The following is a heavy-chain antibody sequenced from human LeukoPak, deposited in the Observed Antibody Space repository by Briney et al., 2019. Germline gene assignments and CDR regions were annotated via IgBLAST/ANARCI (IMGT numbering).Heavy chain of an antibody. V-gene: IGHV3-23*01. Sequence: GGSLRLSCAASGFTFSTYSMNWVRQAPGKGLEWVSAISGSGGSTYYADSVKGRFTISRDNSKNTLYLQMNSLRAEDTAVYYCAKDRCSGGSCYAAQYYYYGMDVWGQGTTVTVSS. J-gene: IGHJ6*02. CDR1: GFTFSTYS. CDR2: ISGSGGST. D-gene: IGHD2-15*01. CDR3: AKDRCSGGSCYAAQYYYYGMDV.